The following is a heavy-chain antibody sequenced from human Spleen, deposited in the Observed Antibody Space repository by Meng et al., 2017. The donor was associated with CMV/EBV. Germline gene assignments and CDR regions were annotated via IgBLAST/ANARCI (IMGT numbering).Heavy chain of an antibody. CDR3: TIAAAGNNWFDP. CDR1: GYTFTGYY. Sequence: CQASGYTFTGYYMHWVRQAPGQGLEWMGWINPNSGGTNYAQKFQGRVTMTRDTSISTAYMELSRLRSDDTAVYYCTIAAAGNNWFDPWGQGTLVTVSS. J-gene: IGHJ5*02. D-gene: IGHD6-13*01. CDR2: INPNSGGT. V-gene: IGHV1-2*02.